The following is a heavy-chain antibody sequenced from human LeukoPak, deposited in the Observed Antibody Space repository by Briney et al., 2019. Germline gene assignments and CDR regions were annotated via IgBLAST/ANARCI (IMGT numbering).Heavy chain of an antibody. CDR1: GFTFSSYA. Sequence: PGGSLRLSCAASGFTFSSYAMHWVRQAPGKGLEWVAVISYDGSNKYYADSVKGRFTISRDNSKNTLYLQMNSLRAEDTAVYYCARDHNYDSSGLDHWGQGTLVTVSP. V-gene: IGHV3-30-3*01. CDR2: ISYDGSNK. CDR3: ARDHNYDSSGLDH. D-gene: IGHD3-22*01. J-gene: IGHJ4*02.